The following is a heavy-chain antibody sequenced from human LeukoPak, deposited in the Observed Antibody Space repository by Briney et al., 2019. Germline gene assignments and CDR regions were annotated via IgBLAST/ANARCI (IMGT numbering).Heavy chain of an antibody. CDR1: GGSISSGSYY. CDR3: ARAHTIFGVVTPQAFDI. J-gene: IGHJ3*02. V-gene: IGHV4-61*02. Sequence: SETLSLTCTVSGGSISSGSYYWSWIRQPAGKGLEWIGRIYTSGSTNYNPSLKSRVTISVDTSKNQFSLKLSSVTAADTAVYYCARAHTIFGVVTPQAFDIWGQGTMVNVSS. D-gene: IGHD3-3*01. CDR2: IYTSGST.